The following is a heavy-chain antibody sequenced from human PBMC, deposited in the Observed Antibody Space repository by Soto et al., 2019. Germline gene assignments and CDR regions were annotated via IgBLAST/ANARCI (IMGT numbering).Heavy chain of an antibody. J-gene: IGHJ6*02. CDR3: TTEEKQWLGTYYYYGMDV. CDR2: IKSKTDGGTT. V-gene: IGHV3-15*07. D-gene: IGHD6-19*01. Sequence: GGSLRLSCAASGFTFSNAWMNWVRQAPGKGLEWVDRIKSKTDGGTTDYAAPVKGRFTISRDDSKNTLYLQMNSLKTEDTAVYYCTTEEKQWLGTYYYYGMDVWGQGTTVTVSS. CDR1: GFTFSNAW.